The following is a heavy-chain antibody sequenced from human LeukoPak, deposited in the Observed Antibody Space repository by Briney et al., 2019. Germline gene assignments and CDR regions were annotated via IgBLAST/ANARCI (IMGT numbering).Heavy chain of an antibody. V-gene: IGHV4-59*01. D-gene: IGHD2-2*01. J-gene: IGHJ6*02. Sequence: SETLSLTCTVSGGSISSYYWSWIRQPPGKGLEWIGYIYYSGSTNYNPSLKSRVTIPVDTSKNQFSLKLSSVTAADTAVYYCARYGDCSSTSCFPNYYYYYGMDVWGQGTTVTVSS. CDR3: ARYGDCSSTSCFPNYYYYYGMDV. CDR2: IYYSGST. CDR1: GGSISSYY.